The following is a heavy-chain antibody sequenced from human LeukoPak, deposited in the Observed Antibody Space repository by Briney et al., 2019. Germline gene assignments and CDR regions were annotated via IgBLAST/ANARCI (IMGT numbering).Heavy chain of an antibody. CDR3: ATLGMATTIRAFDI. D-gene: IGHD5-24*01. J-gene: IGHJ3*02. CDR2: ISWNSGSI. Sequence: SGGSLRLSCAASGFTFDDYAMHWVRHAPGKGLEWVSGISWNSGSIGYADSVKGRFTISRDNAKNSLYLQMNSLRAEDTALYYCATLGMATTIRAFDIWGQGTTVIVSS. CDR1: GFTFDDYA. V-gene: IGHV3-9*01.